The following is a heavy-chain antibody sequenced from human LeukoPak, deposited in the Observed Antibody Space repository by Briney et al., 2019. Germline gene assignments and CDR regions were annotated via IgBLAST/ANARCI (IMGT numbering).Heavy chain of an antibody. J-gene: IGHJ4*02. Sequence: GGSLRLSCAASGFSFSRYDIHWVRQAPGKGLEWVAFIRYDGRNKNYADSVKGRFTISRDNFMSTVYLQMNSLRAEDTAVYYCAKDRQTITIFGVVNTPRANFDYWGQGTLVTVSS. V-gene: IGHV3-30*02. CDR1: GFSFSRYD. D-gene: IGHD3-3*01. CDR3: AKDRQTITIFGVVNTPRANFDY. CDR2: IRYDGRNK.